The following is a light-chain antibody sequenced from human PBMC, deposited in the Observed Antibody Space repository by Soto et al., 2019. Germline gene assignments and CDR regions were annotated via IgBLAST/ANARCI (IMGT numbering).Light chain of an antibody. J-gene: IGLJ1*01. V-gene: IGLV2-18*01. CDR1: STDFVSYNR. CDR2: VAR. Sequence: QSVLTQPPSVSGSPGQSVTISCTGTSTDFVSYNRVSWYQQPPGTAPKPIIYVARNRPSGVPDRFSGSKSGNTASLTISGLQAADEADYCCSLYTSENTYVFGTGTKVTVL. CDR3: SLYTSENTYV.